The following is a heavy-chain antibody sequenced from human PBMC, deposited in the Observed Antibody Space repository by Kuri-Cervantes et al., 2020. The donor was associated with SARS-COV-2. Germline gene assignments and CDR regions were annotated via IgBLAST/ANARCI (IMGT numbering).Heavy chain of an antibody. CDR3: ARDGGGRPNHSDY. Sequence: GGSLRLSCAASGFTFSSYGMSWVRQAPGKGLEYVSSISSSSSYIYYVDSVKGRFTISRDNAKNSLHLQMNSLRAEDTAVYYCARDGGGRPNHSDYWGQGTLVTVSS. CDR2: ISSSSSYI. J-gene: IGHJ4*02. D-gene: IGHD2-15*01. V-gene: IGHV3-21*01. CDR1: GFTFSSYG.